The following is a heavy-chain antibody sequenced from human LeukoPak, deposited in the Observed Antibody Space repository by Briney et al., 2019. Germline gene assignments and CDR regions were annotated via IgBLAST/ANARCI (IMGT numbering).Heavy chain of an antibody. CDR3: AKFSQNRESNSYDSSGPDY. D-gene: IGHD3-22*01. CDR2: ISGSGGST. CDR1: GFTFSSYA. Sequence: GGSLRLSCAASGFTFSSYAMSWVRQAPGKGLEWVSAISGSGGSTYYADSVKGRFTISRDNSKNTLYLQMNSLRAEDTAVYYCAKFSQNRESNSYDSSGPDYWGQGTLVTVSS. J-gene: IGHJ4*02. V-gene: IGHV3-23*01.